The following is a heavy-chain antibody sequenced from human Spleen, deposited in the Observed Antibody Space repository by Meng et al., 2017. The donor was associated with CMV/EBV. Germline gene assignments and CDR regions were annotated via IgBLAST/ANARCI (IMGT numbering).Heavy chain of an antibody. D-gene: IGHD3-16*01. Sequence: GGSLRLSCAASGLTFSFYGMHWVRQAPGKGLEWVAFIWHDGSNKYYADSVRGRLTISRDDSKNTLFLHTNSLRLDDTAVYYCARDPIKGAPDHFDYWGQGTLVTVSS. J-gene: IGHJ4*02. CDR1: GLTFSFYG. CDR3: ARDPIKGAPDHFDY. CDR2: IWHDGSNK. V-gene: IGHV3-30*02.